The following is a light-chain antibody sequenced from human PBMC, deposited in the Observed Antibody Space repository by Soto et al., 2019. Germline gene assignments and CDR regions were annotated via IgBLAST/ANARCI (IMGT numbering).Light chain of an antibody. Sequence: DILMTQSPSTLSASIGERVTITCRASQSISSWLAWYQQKPGKAPKLLIYDASSLESGVPSRFSGSGSGTEFTLTISSLQPDDFATYYCQQYNGYFGQGTKLEIK. CDR1: QSISSW. CDR2: DAS. J-gene: IGKJ2*01. V-gene: IGKV1-5*01. CDR3: QQYNGY.